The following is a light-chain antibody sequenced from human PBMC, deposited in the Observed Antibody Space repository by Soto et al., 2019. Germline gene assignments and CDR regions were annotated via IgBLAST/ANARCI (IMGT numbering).Light chain of an antibody. Sequence: SALTQPPSASGSPGQSVTISCAGSSNDVGGYKYVSWYQQHPGKAPKLIIYEVFKRPSGVPDRFSGSKSGNTASLTVSGLQAEDEADYYCAVWDDSLHGVFGGGTKLTVL. CDR2: EVF. CDR3: AVWDDSLHGV. J-gene: IGLJ3*02. V-gene: IGLV2-8*01. CDR1: SNDVGGYKY.